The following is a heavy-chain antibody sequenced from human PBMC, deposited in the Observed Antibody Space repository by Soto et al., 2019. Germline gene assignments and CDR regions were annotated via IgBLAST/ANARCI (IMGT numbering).Heavy chain of an antibody. J-gene: IGHJ4*02. CDR2: FDPEDGET. CDR3: AAPLWSKYNYDY. D-gene: IGHD3-10*01. V-gene: IGHV1-24*01. Sequence: ASVKVPCKVSGYTLTDLSMHWVRQAPGKGLEWMGGFDPEDGETIHAQKFQGRVTMTEDTSTETAYMELSSLRSEDTAVYYCAAPLWSKYNYDYWGQGTLVTVSS. CDR1: GYTLTDLS.